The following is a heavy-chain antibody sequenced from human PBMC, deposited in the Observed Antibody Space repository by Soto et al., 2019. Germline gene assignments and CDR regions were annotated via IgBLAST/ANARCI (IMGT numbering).Heavy chain of an antibody. CDR3: ARDLFPVPTSGSYYSGEGYWFDP. Sequence: QVQLVQSGAEVKKPGASVKVSCKASGYTFTGYYMHWVRQAPGQGLEWMGWINPNSGGTNYAQKFQGWVTMTRDTSISTAYMELSRLRSDDTAVYYCARDLFPVPTSGSYYSGEGYWFDPWGQGTLVTVSS. V-gene: IGHV1-2*04. CDR2: INPNSGGT. J-gene: IGHJ5*02. D-gene: IGHD3-10*01. CDR1: GYTFTGYY.